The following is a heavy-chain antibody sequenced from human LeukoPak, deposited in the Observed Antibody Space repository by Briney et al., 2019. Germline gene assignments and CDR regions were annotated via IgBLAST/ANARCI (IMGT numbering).Heavy chain of an antibody. CDR1: GFTFSFYG. Sequence: GRSLRLSCAASGFTFSFYGMHGVRQAPGTGLKRVAVIWYEGSNKYYADSVKGRFTISRGNSKNTLYVQMNSLRAEHTAVYYCARDRITMFRGVILYYNGMDVWGQGTTVTVSS. D-gene: IGHD3-10*01. CDR2: IWYEGSNK. V-gene: IGHV3-33*01. J-gene: IGHJ6*02. CDR3: ARDRITMFRGVILYYNGMDV.